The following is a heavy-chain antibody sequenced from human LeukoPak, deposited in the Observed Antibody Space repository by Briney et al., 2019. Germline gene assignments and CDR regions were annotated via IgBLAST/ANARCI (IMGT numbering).Heavy chain of an antibody. J-gene: IGHJ4*02. D-gene: IGHD3-3*01. CDR2: ITPNSGGT. V-gene: IGHV1-2*02. CDR3: ARYSNTYDFWSGYLGY. Sequence: ASVKVSCKASGYTFTAYYIHWVRQAPGQGLEWMGWITPNSGGTNYAQKFQGRVTITRNTSISTAYMELSSLRSEDTAVYYCARYSNTYDFWSGYLGYWGQGTLVTVSS. CDR1: GYTFTAYY.